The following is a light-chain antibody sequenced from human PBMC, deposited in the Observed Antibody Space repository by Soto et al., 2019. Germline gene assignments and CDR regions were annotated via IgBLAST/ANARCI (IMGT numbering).Light chain of an antibody. V-gene: IGLV2-14*01. J-gene: IGLJ2*01. CDR3: ISYTSSSTRV. CDR2: DVS. Sequence: QLVLTQPASVSGSPGQSITISCTGTSSDVGGYDFVSWYQQHPGKAPKLMIYDVSNRPSGVSDRFSGSKSGDTASLTISGLQAEDEAAYYCISYTSSSTRVFGGGTKLTVL. CDR1: SSDVGGYDF.